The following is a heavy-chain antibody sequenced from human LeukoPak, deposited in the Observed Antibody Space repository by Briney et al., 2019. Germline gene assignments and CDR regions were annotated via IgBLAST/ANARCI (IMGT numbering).Heavy chain of an antibody. Sequence: SETLSLTCTVSGGSVSSGSYYWSWIRQPPGKGLEWIGYIYYSGSTNYNPSLKSRVTISVDKSKNQFSLKLSSVTAADTAVYYCARYDYYDSSGYYWSQGTLVTVSS. CDR3: ARYDYYDSSGYY. D-gene: IGHD3-22*01. J-gene: IGHJ4*02. CDR2: IYYSGST. V-gene: IGHV4-61*01. CDR1: GGSVSSGSYY.